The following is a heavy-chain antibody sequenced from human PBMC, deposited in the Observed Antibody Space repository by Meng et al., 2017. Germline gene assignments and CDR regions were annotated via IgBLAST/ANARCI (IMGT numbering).Heavy chain of an antibody. CDR1: GGSISSYY. Sequence: SETLSLTCTVSGGSISSYYWSWIRQPPGKGLEWIGYIYYSGSTNYNPSLKSRVTISVDTSKNQFSLKLSSVTAADTAVYYCARFSVSYYYDSSGYYTDAFDIWGQGTMVTVSS. CDR2: IYYSGST. CDR3: ARFSVSYYYDSSGYYTDAFDI. J-gene: IGHJ3*02. D-gene: IGHD3-22*01. V-gene: IGHV4-59*08.